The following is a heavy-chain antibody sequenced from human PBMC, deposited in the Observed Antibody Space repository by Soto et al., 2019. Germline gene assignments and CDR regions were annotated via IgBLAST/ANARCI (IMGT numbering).Heavy chain of an antibody. CDR2: ISWNSGSI. J-gene: IGHJ4*02. CDR1: GFTFDDYA. D-gene: IGHD6-13*01. Sequence: EVQLVESGGGLVQPGRSLRLSCAASGFTFDDYAMHWVRQAPGKGLEWVSGISWNSGSIGYADSVKGRFTISRDNAKNSLYLQMNSLRAVDTALYYCAKARGAAGTRIYDYWGQGTLVTVSS. V-gene: IGHV3-9*01. CDR3: AKARGAAGTRIYDY.